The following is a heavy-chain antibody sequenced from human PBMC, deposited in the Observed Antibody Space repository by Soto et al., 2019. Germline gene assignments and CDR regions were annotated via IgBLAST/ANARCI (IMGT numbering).Heavy chain of an antibody. V-gene: IGHV4-59*01. CDR3: ARRYGGYFDY. Sequence: PSETLSLTCTVSGGSINNYYWSWIRQPPGKGLEWIGYIYYSGSTNYNPSLKSRVTISVDTSKNQFSLKLSSVTAADTAVYYCARRYGGYFDYWGQGTLVTVSS. CDR2: IYYSGST. CDR1: GGSINNYY. D-gene: IGHD1-26*01. J-gene: IGHJ4*02.